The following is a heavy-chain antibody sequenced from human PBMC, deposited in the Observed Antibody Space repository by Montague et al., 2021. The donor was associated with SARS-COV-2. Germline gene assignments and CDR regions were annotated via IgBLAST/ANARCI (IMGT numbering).Heavy chain of an antibody. CDR2: TFYRSQWHT. CDR1: GDSVSIDTAA. D-gene: IGHD4-17*01. V-gene: IGHV6-1*01. CDR3: ARDGDYGGTWYSFLQN. J-gene: IGHJ1*01. Sequence: CAISGDSVSIDTAAWHWNRQSPSLGLEWLGMTFYRSQWHTDSAASVRSRISFSGDISKNQFSLHLNSVTPEDTAIYYCARDGDYGGTWYSFLQNWGQGTLVIVS.